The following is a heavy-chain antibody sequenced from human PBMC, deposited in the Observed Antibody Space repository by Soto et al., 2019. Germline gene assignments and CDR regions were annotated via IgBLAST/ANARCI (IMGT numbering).Heavy chain of an antibody. V-gene: IGHV4-34*01. J-gene: IGHJ5*02. CDR3: ARDAFCGSGTCRVGHWFDP. D-gene: IGHD2-21*01. CDR1: GGPFSGVY. Sequence: TLSLTCAVSGGPFSGVYWSWIRQPPGKGLEWIGGVNHRGSANYNPSLESRVTMSVDTSKNQFSLKLTSVTAADSAVYYCARDAFCGSGTCRVGHWFDPWGQGTLVTVSS. CDR2: VNHRGSA.